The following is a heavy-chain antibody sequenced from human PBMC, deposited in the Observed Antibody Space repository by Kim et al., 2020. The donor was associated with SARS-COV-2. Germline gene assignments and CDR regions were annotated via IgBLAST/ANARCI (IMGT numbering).Heavy chain of an antibody. CDR3: ARDGQSVAPYAMDV. Sequence: GGSLRLSCAASGFTFSSHAIHWVRQAPGKGLEWVAYIWYDGSRKEYAHSVEVRFSISRDNSKYTLFLEVNSLRTEDTAVSYCARDGQSVAPYAMDVWGQGATDTVSS. CDR2: IWYDGSRK. D-gene: IGHD5-12*01. CDR1: GFTFSSHA. V-gene: IGHV3-33*01. J-gene: IGHJ6*02.